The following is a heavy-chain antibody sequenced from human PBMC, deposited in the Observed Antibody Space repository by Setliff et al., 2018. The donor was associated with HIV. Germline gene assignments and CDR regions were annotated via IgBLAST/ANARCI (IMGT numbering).Heavy chain of an antibody. J-gene: IGHJ4*02. Sequence: GGSLRLSCVASGFTSNNYWMNWVRQAPGKGLEWVANIKQDGSEKYYVDSVKGRFTISRDNAKNSLYLQMDSLRAEDTAVYYCAKGPHIVGATGIDYWGQGTLVTVSS. CDR3: AKGPHIVGATGIDY. CDR1: GFTSNNYW. V-gene: IGHV3-7*01. D-gene: IGHD1-26*01. CDR2: IKQDGSEK.